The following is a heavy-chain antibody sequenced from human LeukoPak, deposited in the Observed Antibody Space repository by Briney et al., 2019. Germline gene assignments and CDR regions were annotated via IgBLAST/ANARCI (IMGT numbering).Heavy chain of an antibody. D-gene: IGHD6-13*01. CDR3: ARVTSRTPAAGIDH. CDR2: INSDGSGT. J-gene: IGHJ4*02. Sequence: GGSLRLSCAASGFTFTSYWMHWVRQVPGKGLVWVSRINSDGSGTTYADSVKGRFTISRDNAKNTLYLQMNSLRAEDTAVYHCARVTSRTPAAGIDHWGQGTLVTVSS. CDR1: GFTFTSYW. V-gene: IGHV3-74*01.